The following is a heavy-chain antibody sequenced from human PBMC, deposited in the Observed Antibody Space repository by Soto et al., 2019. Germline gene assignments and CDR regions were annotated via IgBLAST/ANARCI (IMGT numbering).Heavy chain of an antibody. D-gene: IGHD3-10*01. V-gene: IGHV1-18*04. J-gene: IGHJ5*02. CDR2: ISAYNGYT. CDR1: GYTFTSHS. Sequence: QVQLVQSGAEVKKPGASVKVSCKASGYTFTSHSIIWVRRAPGEGLEWVGWISAYNGYTTSAENFQGRVTMTTDASTNTAYMGLRSLRSDDTAVYYCARVGYYYVSGSYVFDPWDQGTLVTVSS. CDR3: ARVGYYYVSGSYVFDP.